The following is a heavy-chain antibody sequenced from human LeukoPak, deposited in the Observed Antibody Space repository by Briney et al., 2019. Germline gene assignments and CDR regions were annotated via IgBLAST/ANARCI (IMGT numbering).Heavy chain of an antibody. D-gene: IGHD3-9*01. CDR2: IYTSGST. V-gene: IGHV4-4*09. J-gene: IGHJ4*02. CDR3: ATHGPDYDILTGYYRPDYYFDY. Sequence: SETLSLTCTASGGSISSYYWSWIRQPPGKGLEWIGYIYTSGSTNYNPSLKSRVTISVDTSKNQFSLKLSSVTAADTAVYYCATHGPDYDILTGYYRPDYYFDYWGQGTLVTVSS. CDR1: GGSISSYY.